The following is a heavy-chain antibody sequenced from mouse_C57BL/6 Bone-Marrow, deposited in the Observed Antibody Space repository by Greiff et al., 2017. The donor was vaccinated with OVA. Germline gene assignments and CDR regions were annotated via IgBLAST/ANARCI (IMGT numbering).Heavy chain of an antibody. CDR3: ALRYYGSSYVEGTWFAY. Sequence: VMLVESGPGLVAPSQSLSITCTVSGFSLTSYGVDWVRQPPGKGLEWLGVIWGGGSTNYNSALMSRLSISKDNSKSQVFLKMNSLQTDDTAMYYCALRYYGSSYVEGTWFAYWGQGTLVTVSA. J-gene: IGHJ3*01. D-gene: IGHD1-1*01. CDR1: GFSLTSYG. V-gene: IGHV2-9*01. CDR2: IWGGGST.